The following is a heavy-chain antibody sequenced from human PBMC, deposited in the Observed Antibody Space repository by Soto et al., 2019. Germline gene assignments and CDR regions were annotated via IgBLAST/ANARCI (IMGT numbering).Heavy chain of an antibody. J-gene: IGHJ4*02. CDR3: ARVSGYGAYFDY. CDR2: ISTSSNYI. Sequence: PGGSLRLSCAASGFPFSGYSINWVRQAPGKGLEWVSSISTSSNYIYYADSLKGRFTISRDNAKNSLFLQMNSLRAEDTAVYYCARVSGYGAYFDYWGQGTLVTVSS. CDR1: GFPFSGYS. V-gene: IGHV3-21*01. D-gene: IGHD5-12*01.